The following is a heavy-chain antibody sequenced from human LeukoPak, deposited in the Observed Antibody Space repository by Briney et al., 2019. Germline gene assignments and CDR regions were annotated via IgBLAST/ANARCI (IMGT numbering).Heavy chain of an antibody. Sequence: GASVKVSCKASGYTFTGYYMHWVRQAPGQGLEWMGRIIPNSGGTNSGQKFQGRPTMTRDTSISTAYMELSRLSSDDTAVYYCARGDYDTSGYKFDYWGQGTLVTVSS. CDR1: GYTFTGYY. D-gene: IGHD3-22*01. CDR2: IIPNSGGT. J-gene: IGHJ4*02. CDR3: ARGDYDTSGYKFDY. V-gene: IGHV1-2*06.